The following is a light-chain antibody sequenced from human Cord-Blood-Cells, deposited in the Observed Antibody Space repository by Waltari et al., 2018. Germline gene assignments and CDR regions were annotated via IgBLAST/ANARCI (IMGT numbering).Light chain of an antibody. V-gene: IGKV2-30*01. J-gene: IGKJ1*01. CDR3: MQGTQWT. Sequence: DVGMTQSPLSLPVTLGQPASISCRSSQSLVYRDGNTYLNWFQQRPGQSPRRLIYKVSNRDSGVPDRFSGSGSGTDFTLKISRVEAEDVGVYYCMQGTQWTFGQGTKVEIK. CDR1: QSLVYRDGNTY. CDR2: KVS.